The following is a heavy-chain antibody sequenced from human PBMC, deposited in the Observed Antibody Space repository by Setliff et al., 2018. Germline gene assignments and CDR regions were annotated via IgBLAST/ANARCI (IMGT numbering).Heavy chain of an antibody. CDR1: GYTFSAYD. CDR2: MSPQSDNT. D-gene: IGHD2-15*01. V-gene: IGHV1-8*02. J-gene: IGHJ6*03. Sequence: ASVKFSCKASGYTFSAYDFNWVRQAPGQGLEWVGSMSPQSDNTVYAQKFLGRVTMTKNTSISTAYMELSSLRSEDTAVYYCARGQPPTPRPYFYHMDVWGKGTTVTVSS. CDR3: ARGQPPTPRPYFYHMDV.